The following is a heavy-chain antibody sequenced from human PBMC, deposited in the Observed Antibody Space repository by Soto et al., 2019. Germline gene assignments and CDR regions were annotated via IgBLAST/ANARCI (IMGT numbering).Heavy chain of an antibody. CDR3: AVQLSDYYDSSGYYQWWFDP. V-gene: IGHV1-24*01. D-gene: IGHD3-22*01. CDR2: FDPEDGET. J-gene: IGHJ5*02. Sequence: ASVKVSCKVSGYTLTELSMHWVLQAPGKGLEWMGGFDPEDGETIYAQKFQGRVTMTEDTSTDTAYMELSSLRSEDTAVYYCAVQLSDYYDSSGYYQWWFDPWGQGTLVTVS. CDR1: GYTLTELS.